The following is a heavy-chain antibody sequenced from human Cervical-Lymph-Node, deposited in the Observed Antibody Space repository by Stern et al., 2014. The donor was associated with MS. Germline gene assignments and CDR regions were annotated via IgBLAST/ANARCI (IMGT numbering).Heavy chain of an antibody. Sequence: EVQLVESGGGLVKAGGSLRLSCAASGFTFSNVWMNWVRQAPGKGLEWVGRIKSKDVGGTIDYAAPVKGRFTISRDDSENTLVLQMNSLKSEDTGVYYCSTDFSESYFGSWGLGTLVTVSS. D-gene: IGHD1-26*01. CDR1: GFTFSNVW. J-gene: IGHJ5*02. CDR3: STDFSESYFGS. CDR2: IKSKDVGGTI. V-gene: IGHV3-15*01.